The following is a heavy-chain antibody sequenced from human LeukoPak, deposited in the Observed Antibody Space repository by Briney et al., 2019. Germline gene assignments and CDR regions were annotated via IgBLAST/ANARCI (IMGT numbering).Heavy chain of an antibody. Sequence: SETLSLTCAVYGGSFSGYYWSWIRQPPGKGLEWIGEINHSGSTNYNPSLKSRVTISVDTSKNQFSLKLSSVTAADTAVYYCAIGVSSSWYLSTYYYMDVWGKGTTVTVSS. CDR2: INHSGST. J-gene: IGHJ6*03. CDR3: AIGVSSSWYLSTYYYMDV. CDR1: GGSFSGYY. V-gene: IGHV4-34*01. D-gene: IGHD6-13*01.